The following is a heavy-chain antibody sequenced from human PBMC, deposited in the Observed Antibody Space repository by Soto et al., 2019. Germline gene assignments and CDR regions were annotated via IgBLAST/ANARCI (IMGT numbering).Heavy chain of an antibody. CDR2: IYYSGST. D-gene: IGHD1-26*01. CDR3: ARWNSWFGGSYVDY. Sequence: ETLSLTCAVYGGSFSGYYWGWIRQPPGKGLEWIGTIYYSGSTYYNPSLKSRVTISVDTSKNHFSLRLYSVTAADTALYFCARWNSWFGGSYVDYWGQGALVTVSS. J-gene: IGHJ4*02. CDR1: GGSFSGYY. V-gene: IGHV4-39*02.